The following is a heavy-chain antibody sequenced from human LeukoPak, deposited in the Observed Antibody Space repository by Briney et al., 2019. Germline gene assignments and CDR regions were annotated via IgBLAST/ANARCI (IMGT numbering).Heavy chain of an antibody. V-gene: IGHV4-59*01. J-gene: IGHJ4*02. Sequence: PSETLSLTCTVSSGSISSYYWTWIRQPPGKGLEWIGYIYYSGSTNFNPSLKSRVTISVDTSKNQSSLKLSSVTAADTAVYYCARGEWDLLFDYWGQGTLVTVSS. CDR1: SGSISSYY. D-gene: IGHD1-26*01. CDR2: IYYSGST. CDR3: ARGEWDLLFDY.